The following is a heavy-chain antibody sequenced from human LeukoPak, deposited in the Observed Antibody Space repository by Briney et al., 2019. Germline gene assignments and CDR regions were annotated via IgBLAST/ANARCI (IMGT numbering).Heavy chain of an antibody. CDR1: GFTFNSYA. V-gene: IGHV3-23*01. CDR3: AKFEYYYDSSGYLY. CDR2: ISGSGGST. D-gene: IGHD3-22*01. J-gene: IGHJ4*02. Sequence: PGRSLRLSCAASGFTFNSYAMSWVRQAPGKGLEWVSAISGSGGSTYYADSVKGRFTISRDNSKNTLYLQMNSLRAEDTAVYYCAKFEYYYDSSGYLYWGQGTLVTVSP.